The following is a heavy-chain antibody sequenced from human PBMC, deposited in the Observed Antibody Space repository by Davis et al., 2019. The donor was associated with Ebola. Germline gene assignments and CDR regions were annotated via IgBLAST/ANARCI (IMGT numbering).Heavy chain of an antibody. J-gene: IGHJ4*02. CDR2: ISGSGGST. Sequence: PGGSLRLPCAASGFTFSSYWMNWVRQAPGKGLEWVSAISGSGGSTYYTDSVKGRFTISRDNSKNTLYLQMNSLRVEDTALYYCAGLDWNYWGQGTLVTVSS. CDR1: GFTFSSYW. D-gene: IGHD3-3*01. V-gene: IGHV3-23*01. CDR3: AGLDWNY.